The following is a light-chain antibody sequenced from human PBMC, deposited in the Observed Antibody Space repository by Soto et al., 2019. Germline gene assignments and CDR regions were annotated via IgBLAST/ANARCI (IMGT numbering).Light chain of an antibody. V-gene: IGKV3-20*01. CDR3: QQYGSSPLT. CDR2: GAS. J-gene: IGKJ3*01. Sequence: EIVWTQSPGTLSLSPGERATLTCRASQSVTSSYLAWYQQKPGQAPRLLMYGASSRATGIPDRFSGSGSGTDFTLTSSRLEPEEFAVSYCQQYGSSPLTFGPGTKVDIK. CDR1: QSVTSSY.